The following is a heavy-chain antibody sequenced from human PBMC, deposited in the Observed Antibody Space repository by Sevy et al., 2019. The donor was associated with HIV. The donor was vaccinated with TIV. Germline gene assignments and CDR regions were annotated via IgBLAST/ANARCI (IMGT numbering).Heavy chain of an antibody. D-gene: IGHD2-15*01. Sequence: ASVKVSCKVFGYSLSKLSMHWVRQAPGKGLEWMGSLDPGNGEITYAQTLQGRVTMTEDTSTDTAYRELSSLTSEDTATYYCATVGLGYYSGSSYYQGDWFDPWGQGTLVTVSS. CDR3: ATVGLGYYSGSSYYQGDWFDP. J-gene: IGHJ5*02. CDR1: GYSLSKLS. CDR2: LDPGNGEI. V-gene: IGHV1-24*01.